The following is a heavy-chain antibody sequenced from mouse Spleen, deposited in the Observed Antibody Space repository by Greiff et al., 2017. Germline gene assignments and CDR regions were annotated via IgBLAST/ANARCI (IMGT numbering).Heavy chain of an antibody. CDR3: ASLYYYGSSYLAY. J-gene: IGHJ3*01. CDR1: GFNIKDYY. Sequence: VHVKQSGAELVKPGASVKLSCTASGFNIKDYYMHWVKQRTEQGLEWIGRIDPEDGETKYAPKFQGKATITADTSSNTAYLQLSSLTSEDTAVYYCASLYYYGSSYLAYWGQGTLVTVSA. CDR2: IDPEDGET. D-gene: IGHD1-1*01. V-gene: IGHV14-2*01.